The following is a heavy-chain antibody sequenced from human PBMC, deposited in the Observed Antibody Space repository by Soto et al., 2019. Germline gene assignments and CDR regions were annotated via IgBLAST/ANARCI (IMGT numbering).Heavy chain of an antibody. CDR3: ARGRYGDY. Sequence: QVHLVQSGAEVKKPGASVKVSCKGSCYDFTTYGITWVRQAPGQGLEWMAWISAHNGNTDYAQKLQGRVTVTRDTSTRTAYMELRSLRSDDTAMYYCARGRYGDYWGQGALVTVSS. CDR1: CYDFTTYG. D-gene: IGHD1-1*01. CDR2: ISAHNGNT. V-gene: IGHV1-18*01. J-gene: IGHJ4*02.